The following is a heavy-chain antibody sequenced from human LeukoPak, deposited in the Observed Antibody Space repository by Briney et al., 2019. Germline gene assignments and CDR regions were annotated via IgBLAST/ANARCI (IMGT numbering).Heavy chain of an antibody. CDR3: AKGPAQLLWFGEPSRDGYFDY. CDR1: GFIISTYG. Sequence: GGSLRLSCAASGFIISTYGMHWVRQAPGKGLEWVAVVSYDGNNKFYADSVKGRFTISRDNSKNTLYLQMNSLRAEDTAVYYCAKGPAQLLWFGEPSRDGYFDYWGQGTLVTVSS. CDR2: VSYDGNNK. D-gene: IGHD3-10*01. V-gene: IGHV3-30*18. J-gene: IGHJ4*02.